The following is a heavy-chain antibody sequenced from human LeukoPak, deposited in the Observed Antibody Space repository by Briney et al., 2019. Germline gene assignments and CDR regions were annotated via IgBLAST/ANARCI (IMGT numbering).Heavy chain of an antibody. Sequence: GGSLRLSCAASGFTFSSYSMNWVRQAPGKGLEWVSYISSSSSTIYYADSVKGRVTISRDNSKNTLYLQMNSLRGEDTAVFYCAKDLAQKNYYYYYMDVWGKGTTVTVSS. J-gene: IGHJ6*03. D-gene: IGHD2-21*01. CDR1: GFTFSSYS. V-gene: IGHV3-48*01. CDR3: AKDLAQKNYYYYYMDV. CDR2: ISSSSSTI.